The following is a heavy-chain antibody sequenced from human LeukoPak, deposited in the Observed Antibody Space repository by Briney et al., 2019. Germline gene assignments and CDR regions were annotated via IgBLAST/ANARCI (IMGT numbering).Heavy chain of an antibody. D-gene: IGHD2-2*01. J-gene: IGHJ4*02. CDR1: GFTFSSYW. V-gene: IGHV3-7*03. CDR3: ARSIVVVPAAEYYFDY. Sequence: PGGSLRLSCAASGFTFSSYWMSWVRQAPGKGLEWVANIKQDGSEKYYVDSVKGRFTISRDNAKNSLYLQMNSLRAEDTAVYYCARSIVVVPAAEYYFDYWGQGTQVTVSS. CDR2: IKQDGSEK.